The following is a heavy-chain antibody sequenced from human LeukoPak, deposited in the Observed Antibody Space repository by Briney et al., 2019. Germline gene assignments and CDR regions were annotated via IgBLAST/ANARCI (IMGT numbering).Heavy chain of an antibody. D-gene: IGHD6-13*01. CDR3: ARLASSSWPPYYYYCMDV. V-gene: IGHV1-8*01. CDR1: GYTFTSYD. CDR2: MNPNNGST. J-gene: IGHJ6*02. Sequence: ASVKVSCKASGYTFTSYDINWVRQATGQGLEWMGWMNPNNGSTGYAQKFQGRVTMTRSTSISTAYMELSSLRSEDTAVYYCARLASSSWPPYYYYCMDVWGQGTTVTVSS.